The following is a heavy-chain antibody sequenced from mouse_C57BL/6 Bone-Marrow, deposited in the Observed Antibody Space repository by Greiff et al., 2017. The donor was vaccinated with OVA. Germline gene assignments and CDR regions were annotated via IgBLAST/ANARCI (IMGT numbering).Heavy chain of an antibody. CDR2: ISSGGSYT. CDR1: GFTFSSYG. Sequence: EVKLMESGGDLVKPGGSLKLSCAASGFTFSSYGMSWVRQTPDKRLEWVATISSGGSYTYYPDSVKGRFTISRDNAKNTLYLQMSSLKSEDTAMYYCARRNWVFAYWGQGTLVTVSA. V-gene: IGHV5-6*02. D-gene: IGHD4-1*01. J-gene: IGHJ3*01. CDR3: ARRNWVFAY.